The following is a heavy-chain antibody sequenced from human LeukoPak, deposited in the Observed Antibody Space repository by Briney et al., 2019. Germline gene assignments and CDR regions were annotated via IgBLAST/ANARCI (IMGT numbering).Heavy chain of an antibody. CDR2: IWYDGSNK. D-gene: IGHD3-10*01. V-gene: IGHV3-33*01. J-gene: IGHJ4*02. CDR1: GFTFSSYG. Sequence: PGRSLRLSCAASGFTFSSYGMHWVRQAPGKGLEWVAVIWYDGSNKYYADSVKGRFTISRDNSKNTLYLQMNSLRAEDTAVYYCARDSPLNRITMVRGVIISGYFDYWGQGTLVTVSS. CDR3: ARDSPLNRITMVRGVIISGYFDY.